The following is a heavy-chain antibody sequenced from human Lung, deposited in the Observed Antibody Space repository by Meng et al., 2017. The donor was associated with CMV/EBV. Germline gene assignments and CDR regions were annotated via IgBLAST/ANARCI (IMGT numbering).Heavy chain of an antibody. D-gene: IGHD1-14*01. V-gene: IGHV1-2*02. J-gene: IGHJ4*03. Sequence: QVRLVQSGAEVKKPGAPVKVFCTGAGIDFVDYLLPLVRHAPGQGLEWVGWINPKSCGTPYAQSFQGRVTITRDTSINTVYVEISSLKSDDTAVYYCTSAPGDYWGQGTLVTVSS. CDR3: TSAPGDY. CDR1: GIDFVDYL. CDR2: INPKSCGT.